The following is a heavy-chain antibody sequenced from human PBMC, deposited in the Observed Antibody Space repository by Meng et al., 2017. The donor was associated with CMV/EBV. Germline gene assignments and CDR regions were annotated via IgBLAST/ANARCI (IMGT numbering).Heavy chain of an antibody. CDR3: ARGAGPNDYGRS. V-gene: IGHV3-23*01. Sequence: GESLKISCAASGFTFSSYAMNWVRQAPGKGLEWVSAVTDSGGSTYYADSVKGRFTISRDNSKNTLYLQMNSLRAEDSAVYYCARGAGPNDYGRSWGQGTLVTVSS. CDR1: GFTFSSYA. CDR2: VTDSGGST. J-gene: IGHJ5*02. D-gene: IGHD4-17*01.